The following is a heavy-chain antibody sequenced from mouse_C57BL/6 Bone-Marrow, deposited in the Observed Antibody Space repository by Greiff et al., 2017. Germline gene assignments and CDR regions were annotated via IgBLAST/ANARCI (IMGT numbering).Heavy chain of an antibody. Sequence: QVQLQQPGAELVKPGASVKLSCKASGYTFTSYWMHWVKQRPGQGLEWIGMIHPNSGGTNYNEKFKGKATLTVDKSSSTAYMQLSSLTSEDSAVXDCADYDTFDYWGQGTTLTVSS. D-gene: IGHD2-4*01. V-gene: IGHV1-64*01. J-gene: IGHJ2*01. CDR3: ADYDTFDY. CDR1: GYTFTSYW. CDR2: IHPNSGGT.